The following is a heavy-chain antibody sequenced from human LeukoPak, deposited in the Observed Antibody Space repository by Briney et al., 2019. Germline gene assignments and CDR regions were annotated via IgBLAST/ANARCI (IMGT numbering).Heavy chain of an antibody. CDR1: GFTFSSYS. CDR2: ISSSSSYI. CDR3: ARDPPRSQNLRYFDL. V-gene: IGHV3-21*01. D-gene: IGHD1-14*01. J-gene: IGHJ2*01. Sequence: PGGSLRLSCAASGFTFSSYSMNWVRQAPGKGLEWVSSISSSSSYIYYAVSVKGRFTISRDNAKHSLYLQMNRLRAQDTAVYYCARDPPRSQNLRYFDLWGRGTLVTVSS.